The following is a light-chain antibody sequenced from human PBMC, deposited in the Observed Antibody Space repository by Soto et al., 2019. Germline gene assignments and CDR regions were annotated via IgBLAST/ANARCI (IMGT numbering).Light chain of an antibody. CDR2: AAS. Sequence: IQITQSPSSLSSSLGDSVSITCLFCQSTSSYLNWYQQKPGKALKLLIYAASSLQSGVPSRFSGSGSGTDFTLTISSLQPEDFATYYCQQSYSTLWTFGQGTKVDIK. V-gene: IGKV1-39*01. J-gene: IGKJ1*01. CDR3: QQSYSTLWT. CDR1: QSTSSY.